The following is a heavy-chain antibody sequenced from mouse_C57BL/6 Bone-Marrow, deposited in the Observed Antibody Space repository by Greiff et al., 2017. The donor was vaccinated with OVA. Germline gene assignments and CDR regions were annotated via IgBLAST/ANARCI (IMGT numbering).Heavy chain of an antibody. V-gene: IGHV1-81*01. CDR3: ARDYGSSYGFAY. D-gene: IGHD1-1*01. Sequence: VQRVESGAELARPGASVKLSCKASGYTFTSYGISWVKQRTGQGLEWIGEIYPRSGNTYYNEKFKGKATLTADKSYSTAYMELRSLTSEDSAVYFCARDYGSSYGFAYWGQGTLVTVSA. J-gene: IGHJ3*01. CDR1: GYTFTSYG. CDR2: IYPRSGNT.